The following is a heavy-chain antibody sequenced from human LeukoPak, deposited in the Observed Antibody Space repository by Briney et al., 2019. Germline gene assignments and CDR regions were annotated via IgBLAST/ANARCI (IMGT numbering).Heavy chain of an antibody. V-gene: IGHV1-69*05. D-gene: IGHD2-2*01. Sequence: ASVKVSCKASGGTFSSYAISWARQAPGQGLEWMGGIIPIFGTANYAQKFQGRVTITTDESTSTAYMELSSLRSEDTAVYYCARVGGVRCSSTSCSWRYFDYWGQGTLVTVSS. CDR1: GGTFSSYA. CDR3: ARVGGVRCSSTSCSWRYFDY. J-gene: IGHJ4*02. CDR2: IIPIFGTA.